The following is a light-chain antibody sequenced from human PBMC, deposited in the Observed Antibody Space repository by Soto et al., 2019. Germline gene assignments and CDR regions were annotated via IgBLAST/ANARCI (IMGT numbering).Light chain of an antibody. CDR3: SSYTSSSTYV. Sequence: SALTQPASVSGSPGQSITMSCTGTSSDVGGYNYVSWYQQHPGKAPKLMIYEVSNRPSGVSNRFSGSKSGNTASLTISGLQAEDEADYYCSSYTSSSTYVFGTGTKSPS. CDR2: EVS. CDR1: SSDVGGYNY. V-gene: IGLV2-14*01. J-gene: IGLJ1*01.